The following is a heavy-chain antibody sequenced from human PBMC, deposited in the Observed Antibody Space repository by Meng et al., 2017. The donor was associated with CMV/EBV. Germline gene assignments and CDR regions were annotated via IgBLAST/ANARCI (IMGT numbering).Heavy chain of an antibody. Sequence: SVKVSCKASGGTFSSYAISWVRQAPGQRLEWMGGIIPIFGTANYAQKFQGRVTITTDESTSTAYMELSSLRSEDTAVYYCASNYDFWSGLDYWGQGTLVTVSS. CDR2: IIPIFGTA. V-gene: IGHV1-69*05. D-gene: IGHD3-3*01. J-gene: IGHJ4*02. CDR1: GGTFSSYA. CDR3: ASNYDFWSGLDY.